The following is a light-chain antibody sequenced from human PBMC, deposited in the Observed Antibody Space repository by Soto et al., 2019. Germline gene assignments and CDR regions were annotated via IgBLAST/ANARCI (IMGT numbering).Light chain of an antibody. CDR2: EVN. CDR1: SSDIGGYKY. Sequence: QSALTQPASVSGSPGQSITISCTGTSSDIGGYKYVSWYQQHPGKAPKLLTYEVNNRPSDVSHRFSASKSGSTASLTISGLQAEDEADYYCSSYTSSTTRVFGTGTKLTVL. CDR3: SSYTSSTTRV. J-gene: IGLJ1*01. V-gene: IGLV2-14*01.